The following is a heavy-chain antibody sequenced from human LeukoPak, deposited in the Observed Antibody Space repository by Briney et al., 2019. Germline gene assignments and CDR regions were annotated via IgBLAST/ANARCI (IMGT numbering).Heavy chain of an antibody. Sequence: SETLSLTCAVYGGSFSGYYWSWIRQPPGKGLEWIGEINHSGSTNYNPSLKSRVTISVDTSKNRFSLKLSSVTAADTAVYYCARESPVTAYGMDVWGQGTTVTVSS. CDR3: ARESPVTAYGMDV. J-gene: IGHJ6*02. V-gene: IGHV4-34*01. CDR1: GGSFSGYY. D-gene: IGHD4-23*01. CDR2: INHSGST.